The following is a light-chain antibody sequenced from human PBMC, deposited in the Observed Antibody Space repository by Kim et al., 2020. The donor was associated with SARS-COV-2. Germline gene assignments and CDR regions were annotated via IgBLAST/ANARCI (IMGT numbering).Light chain of an antibody. CDR2: AAS. V-gene: IGKV1-39*01. CDR1: QSISSH. J-gene: IGKJ3*01. Sequence: DIQMTQSPSSLSASVGDRVTITCRTTQSISSHLNWYQQKPGRAPKLLISAASTLQGGVPSRFSGSGSETDFTLTISSLQPEDFATCFCRPSYTPPFTFGAGTKVDIK. CDR3: RPSYTPPFT.